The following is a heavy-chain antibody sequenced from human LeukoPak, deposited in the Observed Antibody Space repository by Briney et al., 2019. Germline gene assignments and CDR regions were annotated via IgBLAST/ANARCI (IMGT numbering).Heavy chain of an antibody. V-gene: IGHV3-30-3*01. CDR3: AGEPEGVALDY. D-gene: IGHD3-3*01. CDR2: ISYDGSNK. J-gene: IGHJ4*02. Sequence: GGSLRLSCAASGFTFSSYAMHWVRQAPGKGLERVAVISYDGSNKYYADSVKGRFTISRDNSKNTLYLQMNSLRAEDTAVYYCAGEPEGVALDYWGQGTLVTVSS. CDR1: GFTFSSYA.